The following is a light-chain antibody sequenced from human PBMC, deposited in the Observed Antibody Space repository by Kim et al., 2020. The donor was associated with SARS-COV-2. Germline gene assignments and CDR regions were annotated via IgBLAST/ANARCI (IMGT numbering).Light chain of an antibody. CDR3: QLYGNLPLT. CDR1: HALNY. J-gene: IGKJ3*01. CDR2: AAS. Sequence: SEAKRDRVTIPCQACHALNYVALVAHKPGKAPKSLIYAASSLQSGVPSRFSGRESGPDFTLTISSLQAEDFASYYWQLYGNLPLTVGPRTRVDFK. V-gene: IGKV1-16*01.